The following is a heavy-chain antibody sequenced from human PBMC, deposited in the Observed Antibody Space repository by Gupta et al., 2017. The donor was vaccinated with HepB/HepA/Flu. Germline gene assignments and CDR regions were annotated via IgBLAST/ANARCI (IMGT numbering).Heavy chain of an antibody. CDR1: GGSVNSTSHY. CDR2: IYYGGST. V-gene: IGHV4-39*01. Sequence: HLQLQESGPGLVKPSETLSLTCPVSGGSVNSTSHYWGWIRQSPRKGLDGIGSIYYGGSTRYNPSLKSRLTISIDTSKNNFALTVTSMTATDTAVYYGARQAMDEYGSTSYSDYWGQGSPVTVSS. CDR3: ARQAMDEYGSTSYSDY. J-gene: IGHJ4*02. D-gene: IGHD3-10*01.